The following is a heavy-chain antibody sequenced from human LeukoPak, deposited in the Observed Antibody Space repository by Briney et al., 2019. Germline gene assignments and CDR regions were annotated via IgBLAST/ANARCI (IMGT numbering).Heavy chain of an antibody. CDR3: AGGSYDFWSGLDY. V-gene: IGHV4-59*01. Sequence: SETLSLTCTVSGGSISSYYWSWIRQPPGKGLEWIGYIYYSGSTNYNPSLKSRVTISVDTSKNQFSLKLSSVTAADTAVYYCAGGSYDFWSGLDYWGQGTLVTVSS. J-gene: IGHJ4*02. CDR1: GGSISSYY. D-gene: IGHD3-3*01. CDR2: IYYSGST.